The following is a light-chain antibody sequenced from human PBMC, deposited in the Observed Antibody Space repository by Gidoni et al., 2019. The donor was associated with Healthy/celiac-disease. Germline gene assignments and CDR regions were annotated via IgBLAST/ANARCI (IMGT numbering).Light chain of an antibody. J-gene: IGLJ2*01. CDR2: DVS. V-gene: IGLV2-14*01. CDR1: SSDVGGYNY. CDR3: GSYTSSSAVV. Sequence: QSALTQPATGSGSPGQPITISCTGTSSDVGGYNYVSWYQQHPGKAPKLMIYDVSNRPSGVSTRFSGSKSGNTASLTISGLQAEDEADYYCGSYTSSSAVVFGGGTKLTVL.